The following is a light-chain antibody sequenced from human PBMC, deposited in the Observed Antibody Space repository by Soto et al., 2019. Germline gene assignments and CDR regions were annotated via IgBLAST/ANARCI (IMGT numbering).Light chain of an antibody. V-gene: IGLV2-14*01. CDR1: SSDVGGYNY. CDR2: DVS. J-gene: IGLJ1*01. Sequence: QSALTQPASVSGSPGQSITISCTGTSSDVGGYNYVSWYQQHPGKAPKLMIYDVSHRPSGVSNRFSGSKSGNTASLTISGLQAEDEADYYCSSYTSSSILHVFGTGTKLTVL. CDR3: SSYTSSSILHV.